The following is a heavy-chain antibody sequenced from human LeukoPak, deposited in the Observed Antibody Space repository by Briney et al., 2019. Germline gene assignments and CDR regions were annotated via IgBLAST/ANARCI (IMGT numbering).Heavy chain of an antibody. D-gene: IGHD5-12*01. CDR2: ISSSSSYI. J-gene: IGHJ6*04. CDR3: ARVSDIVATMGLEYYYYGMDV. V-gene: IGHV3-21*01. Sequence: GGSLRLSCAVSGFTFSSYSMNWVRQAPGKGLEWVSSISSSSSYIYYADSVKGRFTISRDNAKNSLYLQMNSLRAEDTAVYYCARVSDIVATMGLEYYYYGMDVWGKGTTVTVSS. CDR1: GFTFSSYS.